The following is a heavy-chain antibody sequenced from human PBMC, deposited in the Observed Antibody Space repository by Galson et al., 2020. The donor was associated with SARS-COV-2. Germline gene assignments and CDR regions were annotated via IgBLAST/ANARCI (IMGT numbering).Heavy chain of an antibody. V-gene: IGHV3-23*01. CDR1: GFSFNKYA. Sequence: GESLKISCAGNGFSFNKYAMSWVRQAPGHGLEWVSFISGSGGRTYYADSVKGRFAISRDNAKNTLYLQMNSLRAEDTAVYYCARGDMGNYYFDYLGQGTLFTVSS. CDR2: ISGSGGRT. D-gene: IGHD3-10*01. J-gene: IGHJ4*02. CDR3: ARGDMGNYYFDY.